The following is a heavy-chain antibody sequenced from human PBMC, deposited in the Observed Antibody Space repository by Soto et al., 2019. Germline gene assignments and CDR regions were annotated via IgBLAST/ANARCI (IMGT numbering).Heavy chain of an antibody. CDR3: ARRQWLGAPASAFDI. V-gene: IGHV3-66*04. CDR2: VYSDGST. CDR1: GFTVSSNY. Sequence: PGGSLRLSCAASGFTVSSNYMNWVRQAPGKGLEWVSVVYSDGSTYYADSVKGRFTISRDNSKNTLYLQMNSLRVEDTAVYYCARRQWLGAPASAFDIWGQGTMVTVSS. D-gene: IGHD6-19*01. J-gene: IGHJ3*02.